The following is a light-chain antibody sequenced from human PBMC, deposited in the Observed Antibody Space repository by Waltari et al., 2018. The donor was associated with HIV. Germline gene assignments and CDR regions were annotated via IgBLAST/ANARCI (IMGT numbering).Light chain of an antibody. CDR3: LQYNDWPPVT. Sequence: EKMMTQPPAALSVSPGERVTLSCRARQAVSRHVAWYQQKPGLPPRLIIFDASTRATDVPARFSGSGSGTEFTLTITSLQSEDFAIYYCLQYNDWPPVTFGGGTKVEI. CDR1: QAVSRH. J-gene: IGKJ4*01. V-gene: IGKV3-15*01. CDR2: DAS.